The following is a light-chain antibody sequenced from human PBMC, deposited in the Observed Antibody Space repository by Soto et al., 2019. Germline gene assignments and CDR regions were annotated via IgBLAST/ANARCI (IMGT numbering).Light chain of an antibody. Sequence: QSALTQPPSASGSPGQSVTISCTGTRSDVDGYNFVSWYRQHPGKAPKLLIYAVSQRPSGVPARFSGSKSGNTASLTVSGLQAEDEADYYCSSYAGSNNVVFGGGTKVTVL. CDR3: SSYAGSNNVV. CDR2: AVS. CDR1: RSDVDGYNF. J-gene: IGLJ2*01. V-gene: IGLV2-8*01.